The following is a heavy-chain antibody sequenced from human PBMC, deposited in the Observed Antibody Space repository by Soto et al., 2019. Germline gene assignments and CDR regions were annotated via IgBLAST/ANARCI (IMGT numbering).Heavy chain of an antibody. V-gene: IGHV3-23*01. CDR1: GFTFSSYA. CDR3: AKDSRIFGVVIMDYFDY. Sequence: GGSLRLSCAASGFTFSSYAMSWVRQAPGKGLEWVSAISGSGGSTYYADSVKGRFTISRDNSKNTLYLQMNSLRAEDTAVYYCAKDSRIFGVVIMDYFDYWGQGTLVTVSS. CDR2: ISGSGGST. J-gene: IGHJ4*02. D-gene: IGHD3-3*01.